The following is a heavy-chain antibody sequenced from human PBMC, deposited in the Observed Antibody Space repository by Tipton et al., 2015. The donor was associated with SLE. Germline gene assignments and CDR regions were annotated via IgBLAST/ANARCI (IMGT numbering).Heavy chain of an antibody. Sequence: TLSLTCTVSGGSMSNYYWSWIRQPPGKGLEWIAYIHYSGSTNYNPSLKSRVTISLDTSKNQFSLKLSSVTAADTAMYYCAKADGVVGGQVPYWYFDLWGRGTLVTVSS. V-gene: IGHV4-59*01. CDR2: IHYSGST. D-gene: IGHD2-21*01. CDR3: AKADGVVGGQVPYWYFDL. J-gene: IGHJ2*01. CDR1: GGSMSNYY.